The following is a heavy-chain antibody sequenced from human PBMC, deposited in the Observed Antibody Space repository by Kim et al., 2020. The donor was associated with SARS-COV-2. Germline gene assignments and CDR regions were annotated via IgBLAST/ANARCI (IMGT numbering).Heavy chain of an antibody. CDR1: GFTVSSNY. V-gene: IGHV3-53*04. CDR3: ARGGGTRPHAFDI. Sequence: GGSLRLSCAASGFTVSSNYMSWVRQAPGKGLEWVSVIYSGGSTYYADSVKGRFTISRHNSKNTLYLQMNSLRAEDTAVYYCARGGGTRPHAFDIWGQGTMVTVSS. J-gene: IGHJ3*02. D-gene: IGHD2-8*01. CDR2: IYSGGST.